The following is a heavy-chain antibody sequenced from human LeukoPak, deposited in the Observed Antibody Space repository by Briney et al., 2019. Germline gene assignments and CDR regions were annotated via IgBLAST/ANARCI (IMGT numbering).Heavy chain of an antibody. J-gene: IGHJ4*02. Sequence: GGSLRLSCAASGFTFSSYAMSWVRQAPGKGLEWVSAISSSGSTIYYADSVKGRFTISRDNAKNSLYLQMNSLRAEDTAVYYCARVGWEDCSSTSCYRIFDYWGQGTLVTVFS. CDR3: ARVGWEDCSSTSCYRIFDY. CDR2: ISSSGSTI. V-gene: IGHV3-48*04. D-gene: IGHD2-2*01. CDR1: GFTFSSYA.